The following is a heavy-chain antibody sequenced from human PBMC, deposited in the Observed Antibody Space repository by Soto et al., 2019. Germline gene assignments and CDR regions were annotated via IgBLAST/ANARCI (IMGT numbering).Heavy chain of an antibody. CDR2: LSCCGGSA. CDR1: GFNFKKFA. J-gene: IGHJ4*02. V-gene: IGHV3-23*01. CDR3: AKADGQQWLIPHLDN. D-gene: IGHD6-19*01. Sequence: EVHVLESGGGVGQPGGSLSLSGVASGFNFKKFALAGVRQPAGEGLGGVSGLSCCGGSASYADSVKGRFSIARDDSKNTVSLQLNSLRVEDTAQYYCAKADGQQWLIPHLDNWGQGTLVTVS.